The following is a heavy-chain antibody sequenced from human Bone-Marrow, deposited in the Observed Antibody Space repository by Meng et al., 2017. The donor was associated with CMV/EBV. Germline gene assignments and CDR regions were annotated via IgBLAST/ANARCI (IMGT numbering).Heavy chain of an antibody. CDR3: ARAQTYYYDSSGYRRVNWFDP. CDR2: IYYSGST. D-gene: IGHD3-22*01. CDR1: GGSISSSSYY. V-gene: IGHV4-39*07. Sequence: QLQLQESGPVLVKPSETRALHCSCAGGSISSSSYYWGWIRQPPGKGLEWIGSIYYSGSTYYNPSLKSRVTISVDTSKNQFSLKLSSVTAADTAVYYCARAQTYYYDSSGYRRVNWFDPWGQGTLVTVSS. J-gene: IGHJ5*02.